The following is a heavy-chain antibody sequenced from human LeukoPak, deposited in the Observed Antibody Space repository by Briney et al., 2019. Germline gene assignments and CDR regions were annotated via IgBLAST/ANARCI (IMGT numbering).Heavy chain of an antibody. CDR2: IYTSGST. CDR1: GGSISTSNYY. V-gene: IGHV4-61*02. Sequence: PSETLSLTCTVSGGSISTSNYYWSWIRQPAGKGLEWIGRIYTSGSTNYNPSLKSRVTMSVDTSKNQFSLKLSSVTAADTAVYYCARAFDYWGQGTLVTVSS. CDR3: ARAFDY. J-gene: IGHJ4*02.